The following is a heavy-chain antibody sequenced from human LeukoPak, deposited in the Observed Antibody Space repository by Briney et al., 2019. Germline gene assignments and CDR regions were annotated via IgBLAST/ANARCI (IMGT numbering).Heavy chain of an antibody. CDR1: GFTFSSYA. Sequence: GGSLRLSCAASGFTFSSYAMSWVRQAPGKGLEWVSAISGSGGSTYYADSVKGRFTSSRDNSKNTLYLQMNSLRAEDTAVYYCAKLRYSSGWLDYWGQGTLVTVSS. D-gene: IGHD6-19*01. V-gene: IGHV3-23*01. CDR3: AKLRYSSGWLDY. CDR2: ISGSGGST. J-gene: IGHJ4*02.